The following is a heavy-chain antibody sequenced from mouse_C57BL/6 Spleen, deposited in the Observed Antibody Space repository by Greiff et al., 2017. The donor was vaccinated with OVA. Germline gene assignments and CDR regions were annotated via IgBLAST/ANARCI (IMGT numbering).Heavy chain of an antibody. CDR1: GYTFTSYW. Sequence: QVQLQQPGAELVKPGASVKLSCKASGYTFTSYWMQWVKQRPGQGLEWIGEIDPSDSYTNYNQKFKGKATLTVDTSSSTAYMQLSSLTSEDSAVYYCARGREIYYWGQGTTLTASS. V-gene: IGHV1-50*01. CDR3: ARGREIYY. CDR2: IDPSDSYT. J-gene: IGHJ2*01.